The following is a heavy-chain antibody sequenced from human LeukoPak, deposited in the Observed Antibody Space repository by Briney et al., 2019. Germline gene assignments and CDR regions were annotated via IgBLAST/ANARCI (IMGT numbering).Heavy chain of an antibody. CDR3: ANPPGYYYHGIDV. CDR1: GFTFSSYA. J-gene: IGHJ6*02. V-gene: IGHV3-23*01. CDR2: LSGSGGST. Sequence: GGSLRLSCAASGFTFSSYAMSWVRQAPGKGLEWVSGLSGSGGSTYYADSVKGRFTISRDNSKNTLYLQINSLRAEDTAVYYCANPPGYYYHGIDVWGQGTTVTVSS.